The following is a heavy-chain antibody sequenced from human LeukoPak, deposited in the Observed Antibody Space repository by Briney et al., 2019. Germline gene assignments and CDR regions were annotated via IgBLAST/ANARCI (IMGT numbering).Heavy chain of an antibody. CDR3: LVWKHVFDR. J-gene: IGHJ5*02. CDR2: INSGGSGT. Sequence: GGSLRLSCAASGFNFASNWMHWVRQTPGKGLVWVSRINSGGSGTSYADSVEGRFTISRDNSKNTLYLQMNSLRVEDTAVYYCLVWKHVFDRWGQGTLVTVSS. V-gene: IGHV3-74*01. D-gene: IGHD5/OR15-5a*01. CDR1: GFNFASNW.